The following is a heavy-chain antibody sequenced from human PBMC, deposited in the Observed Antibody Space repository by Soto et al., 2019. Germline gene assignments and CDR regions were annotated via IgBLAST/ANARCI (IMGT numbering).Heavy chain of an antibody. CDR3: ARPSDTAMVNPFDY. D-gene: IGHD5-18*01. CDR2: IYPGDSDT. J-gene: IGHJ4*02. CDR1: GYSFTSYC. Sequence: GEPQKISCKGSGYSFTSYCIGWVRKMPGKGLEWMGIIYPGDSDTRYSPSFQGQVTISADKSISTAYLQWSSLKASDTAMYYCARPSDTAMVNPFDYWGQGTLVTVSS. V-gene: IGHV5-51*01.